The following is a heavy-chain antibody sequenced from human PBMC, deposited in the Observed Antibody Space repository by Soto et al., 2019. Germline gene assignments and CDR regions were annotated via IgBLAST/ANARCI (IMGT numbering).Heavy chain of an antibody. Sequence: QDQLLQSGAEVKKPGASVTVSCKASGYSFTNYGITWVRQAPGQGLEWMGWISAFNGNTHHAQKLQSRDTMTTDATKISAYMERRSLRSDNSAGYYCARNRGVAPRADGSTHYYYYMHVCGKGTTVTVSS. CDR1: GYSFTNYG. D-gene: IGHD2-15*01. CDR2: ISAFNGNT. CDR3: ARNRGVAPRADGSTHYYYYMHV. J-gene: IGHJ6*03. V-gene: IGHV1-18*01.